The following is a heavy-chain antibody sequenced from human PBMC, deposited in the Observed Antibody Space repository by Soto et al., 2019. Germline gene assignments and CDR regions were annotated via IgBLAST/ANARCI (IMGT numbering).Heavy chain of an antibody. J-gene: IGHJ6*02. CDR3: ARGYCSGGSCYPVHYYYYGIDV. Sequence: PSETLSLTCTVSGGSISSGGYYWSWIRQHPGKGLEWIGYIYYSGSTYYNPSLKSRVTISVDTSKNQFSLKLSSVTAADTAVYYCARGYCSGGSCYPVHYYYYGIDVWGQRTTVTVSS. CDR2: IYYSGST. D-gene: IGHD2-15*01. V-gene: IGHV4-31*03. CDR1: GGSISSGGYY.